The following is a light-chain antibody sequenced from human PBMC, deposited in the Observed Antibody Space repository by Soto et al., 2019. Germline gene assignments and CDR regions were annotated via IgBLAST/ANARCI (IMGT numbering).Light chain of an antibody. CDR1: SSDVGAYNY. CDR2: EVT. V-gene: IGLV2-8*01. J-gene: IGLJ3*02. CDR3: SSFASSNTWV. Sequence: QSVLTQPPSASGSPGQSVTISCTGTSSDVGAYNYVSWYQQYAGKAPKLVIYEVTKRPSGVPDRFSGSKSANTASLTVSGLQAEDEADYYCSSFASSNTWVSGGGTKLTVL.